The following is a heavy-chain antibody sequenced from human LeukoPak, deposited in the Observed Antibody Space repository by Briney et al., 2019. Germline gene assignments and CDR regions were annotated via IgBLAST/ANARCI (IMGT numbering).Heavy chain of an antibody. D-gene: IGHD3-3*01. V-gene: IGHV1-2*02. CDR2: INPNSGGT. J-gene: IGHJ4*02. CDR3: AMCLSGYYLGFDY. Sequence: ASVKVSCKASGYTLTGYYMHWVRQAPGQGLEWMGWINPNSGGTNYAQKFQGRVTMTRDTSISTAYMELSRLRSDDMAVYYCAMCLSGYYLGFDYWGQGTLVTVSS. CDR1: GYTLTGYY.